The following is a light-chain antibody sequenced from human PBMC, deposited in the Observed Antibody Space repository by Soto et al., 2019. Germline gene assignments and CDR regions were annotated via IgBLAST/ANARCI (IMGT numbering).Light chain of an antibody. J-gene: IGKJ5*01. CDR2: DAS. V-gene: IGKV3-11*01. CDR1: QSVSKC. Sequence: EIVLTQSPATLSLSPGERATLSCRTRQSVSKCFAWYQQKPGRAPRLLIYDASSRATGIPARFIGSGSGTDFTLTISSLEPEDFAVYYCQQRSIWPITFGQGTRLEIK. CDR3: QQRSIWPIT.